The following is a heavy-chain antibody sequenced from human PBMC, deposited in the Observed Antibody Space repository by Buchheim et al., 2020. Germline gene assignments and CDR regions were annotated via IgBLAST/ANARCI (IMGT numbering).Heavy chain of an antibody. CDR3: ATPSGYDLDY. J-gene: IGHJ4*02. Sequence: EVQLVESGGGLVQPGGSLRLSCAASGLTFSSYSMNWVRQAPGKGLEWVAYITSSSSTIYYADSVKGRFTISRDNAKNSLSLQMNSLRDEDTAVYYCATPSGYDLDYWGRGTL. V-gene: IGHV3-48*02. D-gene: IGHD3-22*01. CDR1: GLTFSSYS. CDR2: ITSSSSTI.